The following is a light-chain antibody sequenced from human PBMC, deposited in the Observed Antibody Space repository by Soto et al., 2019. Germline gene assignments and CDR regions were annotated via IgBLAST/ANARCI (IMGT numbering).Light chain of an antibody. J-gene: IGKJ1*01. CDR3: QQANDWPPT. V-gene: IGKV3-15*01. CDR2: VAS. CDR1: QSVSSN. Sequence: EIVMTQSPATLSVSPGERATLSCRASQSVSSNLAWYQVKPGQAPRLLIYVASTRATGVPARFSGSGSGTEFTLTISSLQSEDFAVYYCQQANDWPPTFGQGTRV.